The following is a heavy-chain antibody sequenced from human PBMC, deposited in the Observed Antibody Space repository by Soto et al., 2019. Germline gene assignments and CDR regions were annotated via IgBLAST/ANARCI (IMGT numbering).Heavy chain of an antibody. CDR1: GFTFSSYA. CDR3: ARRHYNSSGYLDWLDP. CDR2: ISGSGGTT. V-gene: IGHV3-23*01. Sequence: GGSLRLSCVASGFTFSSYALNWVRQAPGRGLEWVSAISGSGGTTYYADSVKGRFTISRDNSKNTLFLQMNSLRAEDAAIYYCARRHYNSSGYLDWLDPWGQGTMVTV. J-gene: IGHJ5*02. D-gene: IGHD3-22*01.